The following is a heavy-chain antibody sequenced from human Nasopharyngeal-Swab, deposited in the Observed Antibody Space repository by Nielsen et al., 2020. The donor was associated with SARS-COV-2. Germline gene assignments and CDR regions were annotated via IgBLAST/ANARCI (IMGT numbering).Heavy chain of an antibody. CDR2: INTDGRRT. V-gene: IGHV3-74*01. J-gene: IGHJ4*02. D-gene: IGHD4-23*01. CDR1: GFSFSTFW. Sequence: GESLKISCAASGFSFSTFWMHWVRQVPGEGLVWVSRINTDGRRTNYAESVKGRFTISRDNVKNMLYLQMNKLRPEDTAVYYCARDLGGFGGYWGQGTLATVSS. CDR3: ARDLGGFGGY.